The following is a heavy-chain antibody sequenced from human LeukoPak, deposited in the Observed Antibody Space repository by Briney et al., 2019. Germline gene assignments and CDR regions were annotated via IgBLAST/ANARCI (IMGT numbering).Heavy chain of an antibody. V-gene: IGHV3-15*01. CDR1: GFTFSNAW. Sequence: GGSLRLSCAASGFTFSNAWMSWVRQAPGKGLEWVGRIKSKTDGGTTDYAAPVKGRFTISKDDSKNTLYLQMNSLKTEDTAVYYCTTSEWWYPRFDYWGQGTLVTVSS. J-gene: IGHJ4*02. D-gene: IGHD2-15*01. CDR2: IKSKTDGGTT. CDR3: TTSEWWYPRFDY.